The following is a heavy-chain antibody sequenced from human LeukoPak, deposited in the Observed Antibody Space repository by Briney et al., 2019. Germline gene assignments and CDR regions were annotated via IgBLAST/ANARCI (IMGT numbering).Heavy chain of an antibody. Sequence: SGGSLRLSCVASGFTFNTYVMTWVRQAPGKGLERVSDISGSGDITSYADSVKGRFTISRDNSKNTLYLQMNNLRVEDTAIYYCAKDWGGWGQGTLVTVSS. CDR2: ISGSGDIT. J-gene: IGHJ4*02. V-gene: IGHV3-23*01. CDR3: AKDWGG. CDR1: GFTFNTYV. D-gene: IGHD3-16*01.